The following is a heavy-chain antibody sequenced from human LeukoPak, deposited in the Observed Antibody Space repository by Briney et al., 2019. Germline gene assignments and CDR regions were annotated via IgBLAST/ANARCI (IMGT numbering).Heavy chain of an antibody. J-gene: IGHJ4*02. CDR1: GFTFSSYA. D-gene: IGHD1-1*01. CDR3: ARGRYSLDW. V-gene: IGHV3-23*01. Sequence: GGSLRLSCTASGFTFSSYAMSWVRQAPGKGLKWVSSISDSGDTPYYADSVKGLFTISRDNSKNTLYLQMSSLRAEDTAVYYCARGRYSLDWWGQGTLVTVSS. CDR2: ISDSGDTP.